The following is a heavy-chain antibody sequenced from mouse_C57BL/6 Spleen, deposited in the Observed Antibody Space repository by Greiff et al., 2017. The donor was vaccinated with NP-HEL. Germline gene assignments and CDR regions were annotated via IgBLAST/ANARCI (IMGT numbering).Heavy chain of an antibody. CDR2: IDPSDSET. CDR3: ARYYYGSSYWYFDV. J-gene: IGHJ1*03. CDR1: GYTFTSYW. D-gene: IGHD1-1*01. V-gene: IGHV1-52*01. Sequence: VQLKQPGAELVRPGSSVKLSCKASGYTFTSYWMHWVKQRPIQGLEWIGNIDPSDSETHYNQKFKDKATLTVDKSSSTAYMQLSSLTSEDSAVYYCARYYYGSSYWYFDVWGTGTTVTVSS.